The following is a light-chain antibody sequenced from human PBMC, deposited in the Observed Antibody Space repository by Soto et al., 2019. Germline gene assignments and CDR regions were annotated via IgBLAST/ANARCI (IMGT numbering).Light chain of an antibody. CDR1: QGIDNY. CDR2: AAS. CDR3: LQDYNYPWT. V-gene: IGKV1-6*01. J-gene: IGKJ1*01. Sequence: ALQLTHSPSSLSASVGDRVTITCRASQGIDNYLAWYQQKPGTAPKLLIYAASTLQSGVPSRFSVSGSGTDFTLTISRLQPEDFATYDCLQDYNYPWTFCQGTKVDIK.